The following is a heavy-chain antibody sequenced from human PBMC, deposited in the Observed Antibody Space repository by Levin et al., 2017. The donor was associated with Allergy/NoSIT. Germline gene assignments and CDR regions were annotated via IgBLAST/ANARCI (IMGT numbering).Heavy chain of an antibody. V-gene: IGHV3-74*01. Sequence: QHGESLKISCAASGFTFSSYWMHWVRQAPGKGLVWVSRINSDGSSTSYADSVKGRFTISRDNAKNTLYLQMNSLRAEDTAVYYCARSGGESGGSCYWCFDNWFDPWGQGTLVTVSS. CDR1: GFTFSSYW. D-gene: IGHD2-15*01. J-gene: IGHJ5*02. CDR3: ARSGGESGGSCYWCFDNWFDP. CDR2: INSDGSST.